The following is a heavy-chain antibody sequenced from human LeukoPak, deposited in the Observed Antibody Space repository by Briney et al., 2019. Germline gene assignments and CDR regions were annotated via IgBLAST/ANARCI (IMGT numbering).Heavy chain of an antibody. Sequence: PGGSLRLSCAASGFTFSSYWMHWVRHAPGKGLVWVSRINSDGSSTSYADSVKGRFTISRDNAKSTLYLQMNSLRAEDTAVYYCATPSVHPEAFDIWGQGTMVTVSS. D-gene: IGHD1-1*01. V-gene: IGHV3-74*01. CDR3: ATPSVHPEAFDI. J-gene: IGHJ3*02. CDR1: GFTFSSYW. CDR2: INSDGSST.